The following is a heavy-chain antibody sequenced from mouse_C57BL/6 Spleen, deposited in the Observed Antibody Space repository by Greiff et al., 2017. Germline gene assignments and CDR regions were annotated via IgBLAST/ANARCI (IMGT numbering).Heavy chain of an antibody. CDR1: GYAFSSSW. Sequence: VQLQESGPELVKPGASVKISCTASGYAFSSSWMNWVKQRPGKGLEWIGRIYPGDGDTYYNGKFKGKATLTEDKSNSTAYMQLSSLTSEDSAVYFCARSLFITTVVDHWYFDVGGTGTTVTVSS. J-gene: IGHJ1*03. CDR2: IYPGDGDT. V-gene: IGHV1-82*01. D-gene: IGHD1-1*01. CDR3: ARSLFITTVVDHWYFDV.